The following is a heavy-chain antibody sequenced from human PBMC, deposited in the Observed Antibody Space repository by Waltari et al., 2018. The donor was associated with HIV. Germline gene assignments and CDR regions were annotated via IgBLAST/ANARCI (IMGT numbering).Heavy chain of an antibody. V-gene: IGHV4-38-2*02. Sequence: QVQLQESGPGLVKPSETLSLTCTVSGYSISSGYYWGWIRQPPGKGLEWIGSIYHSGSTYYNPSLKSRVTISVDTSKNQFSLKLSSVTAADTAVYYCAREGGIFGVVIDYYYGMDVWGQGTTVTVSS. CDR2: IYHSGST. CDR1: GYSISSGYY. CDR3: AREGGIFGVVIDYYYGMDV. D-gene: IGHD3-3*01. J-gene: IGHJ6*02.